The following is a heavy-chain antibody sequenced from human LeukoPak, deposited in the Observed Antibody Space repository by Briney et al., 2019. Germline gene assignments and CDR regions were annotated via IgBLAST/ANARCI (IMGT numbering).Heavy chain of an antibody. D-gene: IGHD3-22*01. CDR1: GFTFSSYA. CDR2: ISGSGGST. CDR3: AKDWGYYDSSCYWNGAFDI. J-gene: IGHJ3*02. Sequence: PGGSLRLSCAASGFTFSSYAMSWVRQAPGKGLEWVSAISGSGGSTYYADSVKGRFTISRDNSKNTLYLQMNSLRAEDTAVYYCAKDWGYYDSSCYWNGAFDIWCQGTMVTVSS. V-gene: IGHV3-23*01.